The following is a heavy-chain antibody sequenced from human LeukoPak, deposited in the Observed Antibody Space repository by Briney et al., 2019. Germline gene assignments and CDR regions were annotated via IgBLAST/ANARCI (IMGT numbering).Heavy chain of an antibody. CDR1: GYTFTSYY. D-gene: IGHD3-10*01. CDR2: INPSGGST. Sequence: ASVKVSCKASGYTFTSYYMHWVRQAPGQGLEWMGIINPSGGSTSYAQKFQGRVTMTRDTPTSTVYMELSSLRSEDTAVYYCARERVTMVRGWHNWFDPWGQGTLVTVSS. J-gene: IGHJ5*02. CDR3: ARERVTMVRGWHNWFDP. V-gene: IGHV1-46*01.